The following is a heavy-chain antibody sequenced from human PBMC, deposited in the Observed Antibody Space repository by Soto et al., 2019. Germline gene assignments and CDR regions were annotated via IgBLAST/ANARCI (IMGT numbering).Heavy chain of an antibody. J-gene: IGHJ6*02. V-gene: IGHV1-2*02. CDR1: GYAFNGYY. D-gene: IGHD6-19*01. CDR2: INPNDGGT. Sequence: ASVKVSCKASGYAFNGYYIHWVRQAPGQGLEWMGWINPNDGGTSYAQKFQGRVTMASDTPTSTAYMELSRLRSDDTAVYYCARDSQWLVTPYYYYGMDVWGQGTTVTVS. CDR3: ARDSQWLVTPYYYYGMDV.